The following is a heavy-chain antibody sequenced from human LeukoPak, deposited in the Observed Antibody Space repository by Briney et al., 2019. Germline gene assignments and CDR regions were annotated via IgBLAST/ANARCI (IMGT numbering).Heavy chain of an antibody. D-gene: IGHD3-22*01. CDR1: GGSIRSSSYY. Sequence: SETLSLTYTVSGGSIRSSSYYWGWIRQPPGKGLEWIGSIHSSGITYYNPSLKSRVSISVDTSKNHFSLKLTSVTAADTAVYYCARLFDYSSSWGQGTLVTVSS. V-gene: IGHV4-39*01. CDR3: ARLFDYSSS. CDR2: IHSSGIT. J-gene: IGHJ5*02.